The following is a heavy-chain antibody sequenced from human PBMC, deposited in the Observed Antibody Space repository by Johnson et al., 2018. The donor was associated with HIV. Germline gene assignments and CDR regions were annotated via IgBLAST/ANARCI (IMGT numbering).Heavy chain of an antibody. J-gene: IGHJ3*02. CDR3: ARDRRHYSDSSGYPDSDAFDI. Sequence: VQLVESGGGVVRPGGSLRLSCATSGFTFDDYGMSWVRQVPVKGLEWLSGINWDGDRTGYADSVKGRFTISRDNAKTYLYLQMNSLRAEDTALYYCARDRRHYSDSSGYPDSDAFDIWGQGTMVTVSS. CDR1: GFTFDDYG. V-gene: IGHV3-20*04. CDR2: INWDGDRT. D-gene: IGHD3-22*01.